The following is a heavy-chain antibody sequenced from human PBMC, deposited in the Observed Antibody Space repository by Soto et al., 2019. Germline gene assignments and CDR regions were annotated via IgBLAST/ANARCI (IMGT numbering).Heavy chain of an antibody. J-gene: IGHJ3*02. V-gene: IGHV3-21*01. CDR2: ISSSSSYI. Sequence: EVQLVESGGGLVKPGGSLRLSCAASGFTFSSYSMNWVRQAPGKGLEWVSSISSSSSYIYYADSVKGRFTISRDNAKNSLYLQMNSLRADDTAVYYCARDEVGATIGRDAFDIWGQGTMVTVSS. CDR3: ARDEVGATIGRDAFDI. D-gene: IGHD1-26*01. CDR1: GFTFSSYS.